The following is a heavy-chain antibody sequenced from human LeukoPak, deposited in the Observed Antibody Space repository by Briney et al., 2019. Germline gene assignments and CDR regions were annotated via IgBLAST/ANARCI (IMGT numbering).Heavy chain of an antibody. J-gene: IGHJ3*02. CDR1: GFTFSSYA. Sequence: GGSLRLSCAASGFTFSSYAMSWVRQAPGEGLEWVSAISGSGGSTYNADSVKGRFTISRDNSKNTLYLQMNSLRAEDTAVYYCAKESNYYDSSGYYYDAFDIWGQGTMVTVSS. V-gene: IGHV3-23*01. CDR2: ISGSGGST. CDR3: AKESNYYDSSGYYYDAFDI. D-gene: IGHD3-22*01.